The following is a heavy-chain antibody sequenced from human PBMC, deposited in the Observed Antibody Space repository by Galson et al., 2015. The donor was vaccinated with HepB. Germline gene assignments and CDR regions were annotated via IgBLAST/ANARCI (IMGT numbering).Heavy chain of an antibody. Sequence: SLRLSCAASGFTFSNYAMNWVRQAPGKGLEWVSAIGVSATNTYYAGSVKGRFTISRDNSKNTLYLQMNSLRADDTAVYYCEGLGGAVTGTSPADDYWGQGTLVTVSS. V-gene: IGHV3-23*01. CDR2: IGVSATNT. CDR1: GFTFSNYA. J-gene: IGHJ4*02. D-gene: IGHD6-19*01. CDR3: EGLGGAVTGTSPADDY.